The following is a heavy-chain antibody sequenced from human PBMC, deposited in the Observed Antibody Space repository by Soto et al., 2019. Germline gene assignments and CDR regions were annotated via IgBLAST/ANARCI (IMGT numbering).Heavy chain of an antibody. J-gene: IGHJ6*02. D-gene: IGHD3-3*01. CDR3: ARDRYYDFWSGYFAYYGMDV. V-gene: IGHV4-61*01. CDR2: IYYSGST. CDR1: GGSVSSGSYY. Sequence: PSETLSLTCTVSGGSVSSGSYYWSWIRQPPGKGLEWIGYIYYSGSTNYNPSLKSRVTISVDTSKNQFSLKLSSVTAADTAVYYCARDRYYDFWSGYFAYYGMDVWGQGTTVTVSS.